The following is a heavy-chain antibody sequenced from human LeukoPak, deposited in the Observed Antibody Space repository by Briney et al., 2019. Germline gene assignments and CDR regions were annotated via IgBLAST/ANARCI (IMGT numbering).Heavy chain of an antibody. CDR1: RYTFTGYY. D-gene: IGHD6-13*01. CDR3: ARARIAAAGVTDDY. CDR2: INPNSGGT. V-gene: IGHV1-2*06. Sequence: RSSVKVSCKASRYTFTGYYMHWLRQAPGQGLEWMGRINPNSGGTNYAQKFQGRVTMTRDTSISTAYMELSRLRSDDTAVYYCARARIAAAGVTDDYWGQGTLVTVSS. J-gene: IGHJ4*02.